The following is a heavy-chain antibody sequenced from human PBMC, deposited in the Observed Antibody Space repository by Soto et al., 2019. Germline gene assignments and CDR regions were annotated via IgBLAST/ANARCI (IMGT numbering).Heavy chain of an antibody. CDR3: ARGPLRDGYNW. CDR1: GGSFSGYY. Sequence: QVQLQQWGAGLLKPSETLSLTCAVYGGSFSGYYWSWIRQPPGKGLEWIGEINHSGSTNYSPSLKSRVTISVDTSKNQCALKRSSVTAADTAVYYCARGPLRDGYNWWGQGTLVTVSS. V-gene: IGHV4-34*01. J-gene: IGHJ4*02. D-gene: IGHD5-12*01. CDR2: INHSGST.